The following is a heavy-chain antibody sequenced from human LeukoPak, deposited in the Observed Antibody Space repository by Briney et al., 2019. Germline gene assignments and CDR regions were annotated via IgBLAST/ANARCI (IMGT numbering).Heavy chain of an antibody. J-gene: IGHJ5*02. CDR2: IYYSGST. CDR3: ARARLRVVAANYLVYWFDP. CDR1: GGSISSYY. D-gene: IGHD2-15*01. V-gene: IGHV4-59*01. Sequence: PSETLSLTCTVSGGSISSYYWSWIRQPPGKGLEWIGYIYYSGSTNYNPSLKSRVTISVDTSKNQFSLKLSSVTAADTAVYYCARARLRVVAANYLVYWFDPWGQGTLVTVSS.